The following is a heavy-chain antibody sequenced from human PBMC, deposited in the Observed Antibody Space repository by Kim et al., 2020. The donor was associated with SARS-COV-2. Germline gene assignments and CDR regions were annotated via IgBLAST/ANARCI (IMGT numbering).Heavy chain of an antibody. CDR2: INHSGST. CDR3: ASFPAGVVPASGVDY. Sequence: SETLSLTCAVYGGSFSGYYWSWIRQPPGKGLEWIGEINHSGSTNYNPSLKSRVTISVDTSKHQFSLKLSSVTAADTAVYYCASFPAGVVPASGVDYWGQGTLVTVSS. V-gene: IGHV4-34*01. D-gene: IGHD2-2*01. J-gene: IGHJ4*02. CDR1: GGSFSGYY.